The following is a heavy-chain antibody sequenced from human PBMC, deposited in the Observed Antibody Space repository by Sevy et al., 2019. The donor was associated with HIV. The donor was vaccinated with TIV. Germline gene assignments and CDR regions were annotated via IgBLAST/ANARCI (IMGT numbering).Heavy chain of an antibody. CDR1: GGSISAYY. D-gene: IGHD5-12*01. J-gene: IGHJ5*02. V-gene: IGHV4-59*01. Sequence: SETLSLTCTVSGGSISAYYWSWIRQPPGKGLEYLGYIYYTGSTNYNPSLKSRVTIPVDTSKNQFSLKLSSVTAADTAVYYCARAPPVRSGDDSLNWFDPWGQGTLVTVSS. CDR3: ARAPPVRSGDDSLNWFDP. CDR2: IYYTGST.